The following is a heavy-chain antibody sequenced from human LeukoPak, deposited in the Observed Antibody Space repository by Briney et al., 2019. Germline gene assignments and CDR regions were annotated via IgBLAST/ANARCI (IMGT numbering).Heavy chain of an antibody. Sequence: SETLSLTCTVSGGSIGDDYWGWIRQPPGKGLEWIGYVWYTGSTNQNPSLKNRVTISVDTSKNQFSLRLRSVTAADTAVYYCARQVLTGYSNWFDPWGQGTPVTVSS. CDR3: ARQVLTGYSNWFDP. J-gene: IGHJ5*02. CDR2: VWYTGST. CDR1: GGSIGDDY. V-gene: IGHV4-59*08. D-gene: IGHD3-9*01.